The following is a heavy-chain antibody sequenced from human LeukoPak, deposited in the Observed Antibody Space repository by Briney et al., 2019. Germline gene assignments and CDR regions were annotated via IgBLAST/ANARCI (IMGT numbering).Heavy chain of an antibody. CDR2: ISAYNGNT. D-gene: IGHD2-15*01. CDR3: AREQYCSGGSCYSRYFDL. Sequence: ASVKVSCKASGYTFTSYGISWVRQAPGQGLEGMGWISAYNGNTNYAQKLQGRVTMTTDTSTSTAYMELRSLRSDDTAVYYCAREQYCSGGSCYSRYFDLWGRGTLVTVSS. CDR1: GYTFTSYG. J-gene: IGHJ2*01. V-gene: IGHV1-18*01.